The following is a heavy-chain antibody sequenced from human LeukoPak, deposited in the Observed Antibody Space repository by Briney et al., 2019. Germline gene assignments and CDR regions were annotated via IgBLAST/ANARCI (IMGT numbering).Heavy chain of an antibody. CDR2: MNPNSGNT. D-gene: IGHD2/OR15-2a*01. CDR1: GYTFTSYD. Sequence: ASVKVSCKASGYTFTSYDINWVRQATGQGLEWMGWMNPNSGNTGYAQKFQGRVTMTRNTSISTAYMELSSLRSEDTAVYYCARGGISPPYYYGMDVWGQGPTVTVSS. V-gene: IGHV1-8*01. J-gene: IGHJ6*02. CDR3: ARGGISPPYYYGMDV.